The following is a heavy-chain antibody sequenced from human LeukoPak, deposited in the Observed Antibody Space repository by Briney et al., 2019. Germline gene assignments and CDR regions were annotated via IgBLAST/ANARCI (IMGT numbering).Heavy chain of an antibody. Sequence: SETLSLTCTVSGGSISSGSYYWSWIRQPAGKGLEWIGRIYTSGSTNYNPSLKSRVTISVDTSKNQFSLKLSSVTAADTAVYYCARGYCSGGSCRNSHFDYWDQGTLVTVSS. CDR2: IYTSGST. CDR3: ARGYCSGGSCRNSHFDY. J-gene: IGHJ4*02. CDR1: GGSISSGSYY. V-gene: IGHV4-61*02. D-gene: IGHD2-15*01.